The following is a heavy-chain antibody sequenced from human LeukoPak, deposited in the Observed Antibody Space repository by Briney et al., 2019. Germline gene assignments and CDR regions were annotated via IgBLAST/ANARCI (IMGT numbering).Heavy chain of an antibody. CDR1: GFTFSDYY. Sequence: GGSLRLSCAASGFTFSDYYTSWIRQAPGKGLEWVSYISSSSSYTNYADSVKGRFTISRDNAKNSLYLQMNSLRAEDTAVYYCARDVGSYYYDSSGRTYAFDIWGQGTMVTVSS. CDR3: ARDVGSYYYDSSGRTYAFDI. V-gene: IGHV3-11*05. J-gene: IGHJ3*02. CDR2: ISSSSSYT. D-gene: IGHD3-22*01.